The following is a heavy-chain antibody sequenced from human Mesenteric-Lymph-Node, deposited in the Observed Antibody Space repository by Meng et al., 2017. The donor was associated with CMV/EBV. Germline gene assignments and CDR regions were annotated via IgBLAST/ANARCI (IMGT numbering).Heavy chain of an antibody. CDR1: GDSLSGYS. V-gene: IGHV1-18*04. J-gene: IGHJ4*02. D-gene: IGHD5-24*01. CDR3: ARGDRWAGPFDY. CDR2: ISAYNGNT. Sequence: ASVKVSCKASGDSLSGYSVHWVRQAPGQGLEWMGWISAYNGNTNYAQKLQGRVTMTTDTSTSTAYMELRSLRSDDTAVYFCARGDRWAGPFDYWGQGALVTVSS.